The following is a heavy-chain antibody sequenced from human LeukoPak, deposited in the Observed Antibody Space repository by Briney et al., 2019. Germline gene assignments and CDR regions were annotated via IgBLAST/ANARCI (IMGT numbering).Heavy chain of an antibody. Sequence: ASVKVSCKVSGHTLSELAMHWARQATGKGLEWMGGFDPEDGETIYAQKFQGRVTMTEDTSTDTAYMELSSLRSEDTAVYYCAYRPPGDESFDIWGQGTMVTVSS. CDR2: FDPEDGET. D-gene: IGHD3-16*01. CDR1: GHTLSELA. J-gene: IGHJ3*02. CDR3: AYRPPGDESFDI. V-gene: IGHV1-24*01.